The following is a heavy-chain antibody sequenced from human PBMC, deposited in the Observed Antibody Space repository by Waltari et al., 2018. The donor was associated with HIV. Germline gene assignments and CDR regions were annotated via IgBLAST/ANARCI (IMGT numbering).Heavy chain of an antibody. CDR1: GFTFRSYE. CDR3: AKVREKQLWLRNWDFDL. Sequence: EVKLVESGGGLVQLGGSVRLSCAASGFTFRSYEMNWVRQAPGKGLDWISYISSSGSSIYYADSVKGRFTISRDNGKKSLYLQMNILRAEDTAVYYCAKVREKQLWLRNWDFDLWGRGTLVTVSS. V-gene: IGHV3-48*03. J-gene: IGHJ2*01. D-gene: IGHD5-18*01. CDR2: ISSSGSSI.